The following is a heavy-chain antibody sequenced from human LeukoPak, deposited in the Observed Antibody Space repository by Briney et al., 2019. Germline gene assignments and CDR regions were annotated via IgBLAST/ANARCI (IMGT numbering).Heavy chain of an antibody. V-gene: IGHV3-23*01. CDR1: GLTVSSNY. D-gene: IGHD1/OR15-1a*01. Sequence: PGGSLRLSCAASGLTVSSNYMTWVRQAPGKGLEWVSAISGSGGSTYYADSVKGRFTISRDNSKNTLYLQMNSLRAEDTAVYYCAKSTTWPRDALHWGQGTLVTVSS. CDR3: AKSTTWPRDALH. CDR2: ISGSGGST. J-gene: IGHJ4*02.